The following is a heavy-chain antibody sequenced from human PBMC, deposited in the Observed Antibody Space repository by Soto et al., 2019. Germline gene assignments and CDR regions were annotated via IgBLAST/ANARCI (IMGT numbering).Heavy chain of an antibody. Sequence: EVQLLESGGGLVQPGGSLRLSCAASGFTFSDFAMSWVRQAPGKGLEWVSDISGSGGSTYYADSVKGRFTISRDNSKNPLYLQMNNLRAEHTAVYYCANDWGRKWNDEDFHHWGQGTLVTVSS. D-gene: IGHD1-20*01. CDR2: ISGSGGST. V-gene: IGHV3-23*01. J-gene: IGHJ1*01. CDR1: GFTFSDFA. CDR3: ANDWGRKWNDEDFHH.